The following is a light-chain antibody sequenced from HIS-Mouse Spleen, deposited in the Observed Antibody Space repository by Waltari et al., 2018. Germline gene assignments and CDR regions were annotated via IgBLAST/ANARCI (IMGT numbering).Light chain of an antibody. CDR1: SSDVGGSNY. Sequence: QSALTQPRSVSGSPGQSVTIPCTGTSSDVGGSNYVSWYQQHPGKAPKIMIYDVSKRPSGVPDRFSGSKSGNTASLTISGLQAEDEADYYCCSYAGSYTYVFGTGTKVTVL. CDR3: CSYAGSYTYV. J-gene: IGLJ1*01. V-gene: IGLV2-11*01. CDR2: DVS.